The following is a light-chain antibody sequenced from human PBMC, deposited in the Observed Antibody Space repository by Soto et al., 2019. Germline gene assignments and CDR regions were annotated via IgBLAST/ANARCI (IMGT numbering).Light chain of an antibody. V-gene: IGKV3-20*01. Sequence: EIVLTQSPGTLSFSPGERATLSCRASQSVRSDSLAWYQQKPGQAPRLLIYGASSRATGIPDRFSGSGSGKDFNLTVSRLEPDDFAVFYCQQYDSLPPTFGQGTKVEIK. J-gene: IGKJ1*01. CDR2: GAS. CDR1: QSVRSDS. CDR3: QQYDSLPPT.